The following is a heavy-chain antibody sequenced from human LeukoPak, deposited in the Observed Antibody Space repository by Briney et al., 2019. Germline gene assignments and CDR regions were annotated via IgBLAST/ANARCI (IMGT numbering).Heavy chain of an antibody. D-gene: IGHD6-13*01. J-gene: IGHJ4*02. CDR3: AKDRKIAAAVPVS. CDR1: GFTFSSYG. V-gene: IGHV3-30*02. Sequence: GGSLRLSCAASGFTFSSYGMHWVRQAPGKGLEGVAFIRYDGSNKYYADSAKGRFTISRDNSKNTLYLQMNSLRAEDTAVYYCAKDRKIAAAVPVSWGQGTLVTVSS. CDR2: IRYDGSNK.